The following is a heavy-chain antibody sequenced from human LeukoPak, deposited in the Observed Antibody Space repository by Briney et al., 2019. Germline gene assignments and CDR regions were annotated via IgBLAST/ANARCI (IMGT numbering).Heavy chain of an antibody. CDR3: ANQAYSRSDY. Sequence: GGPLRLSCAASGVAFSSNWMSWVRQAPGRGLELVANISPDGSGKYCMDSVKGRCAISRDNARSSLDLQLNSLRVEDTAVYFCANQAYSRSDYWGQGTLVTVSS. D-gene: IGHD4-11*01. CDR2: ISPDGSGK. J-gene: IGHJ4*02. V-gene: IGHV3-7*01. CDR1: GVAFSSNW.